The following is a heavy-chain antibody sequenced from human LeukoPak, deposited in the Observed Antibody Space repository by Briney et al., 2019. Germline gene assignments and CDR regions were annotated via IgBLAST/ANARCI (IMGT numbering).Heavy chain of an antibody. CDR3: SREGYSCPNWFDT. D-gene: IGHD4-11*01. CDR1: GGSISSSRSY. J-gene: IGHJ5*02. V-gene: IGHV4-39*07. CDR2: IYYSGDT. Sequence: PSETLSLTCSVSGGSISSSRSYWGWIRQTPGKGLEWGGSIYYSGDTYYNPSFKSRVSMSVDTAKNKLSLILTSVPAADTAVYYCSREGYSCPNWFDTWGQGTLVTVSS.